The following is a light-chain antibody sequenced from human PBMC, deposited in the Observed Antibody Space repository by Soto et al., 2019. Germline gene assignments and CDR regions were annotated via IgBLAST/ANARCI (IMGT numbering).Light chain of an antibody. V-gene: IGKV3-20*01. CDR1: QSVSSSY. CDR3: QQYGSSPGT. CDR2: GAS. Sequence: EIVLTQSPGTLSLSPMEIATLSFMASQSVSSSYLAWYHQKPGQAPRLLIYGASSRATGIPDRFSGSGSGTDFTLTISRLEPEDFAVYYCQQYGSSPGTFGQGTKVDIK. J-gene: IGKJ1*01.